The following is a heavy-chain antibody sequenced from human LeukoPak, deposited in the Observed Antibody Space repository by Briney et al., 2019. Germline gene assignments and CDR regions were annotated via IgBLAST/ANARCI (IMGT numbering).Heavy chain of an antibody. Sequence: PSETLSLTCAVYGGSFSGYYWSWIRQPPGKGLEWIGEINHSGSTNYNPSLKSRVTISVDTSKNQFSLKLSSVTAADTAVYYCARTGYDYVWGSYRQGYYFDYWGQGTLVTVSS. CDR2: INHSGST. CDR1: GGSFSGYY. J-gene: IGHJ4*02. CDR3: ARTGYDYVWGSYRQGYYFDY. D-gene: IGHD3-16*02. V-gene: IGHV4-34*01.